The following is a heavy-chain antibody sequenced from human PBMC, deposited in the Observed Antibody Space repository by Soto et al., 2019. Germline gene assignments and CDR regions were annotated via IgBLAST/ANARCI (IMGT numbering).Heavy chain of an antibody. D-gene: IGHD2-2*01. CDR3: ARGMEDIVVVPAAPGGFDP. CDR1: GFTVSSNY. CDR2: IYSGGST. J-gene: IGHJ5*02. V-gene: IGHV3-66*01. Sequence: PGGSLRLSCVASGFTVSSNYMSWVRQAPRKGLEWVSVIYSGGSTYYADSVKGRFTISRDNSKNTLYLQMNSLRAEDTAVYYCARGMEDIVVVPAAPGGFDPWGQGTLVTVSS.